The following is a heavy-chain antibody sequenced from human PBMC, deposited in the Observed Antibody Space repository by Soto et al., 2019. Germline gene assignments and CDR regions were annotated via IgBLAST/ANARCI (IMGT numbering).Heavy chain of an antibody. Sequence: QVQLVESGGGVVQPGRSPRLSCAASGFTFSSYGMHWVRQAPGKGLEWVAVISYDGSNKYYADSVKGRFTISRDNSKNTLYLQMNSLRAEDTAVYYCAKIPSDWGQGTLVTVSS. CDR3: AKIPSD. CDR2: ISYDGSNK. V-gene: IGHV3-30*18. D-gene: IGHD2-21*01. CDR1: GFTFSSYG. J-gene: IGHJ4*02.